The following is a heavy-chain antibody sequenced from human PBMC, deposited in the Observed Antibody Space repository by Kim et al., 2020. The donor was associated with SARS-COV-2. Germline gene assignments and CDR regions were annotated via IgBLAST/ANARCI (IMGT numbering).Heavy chain of an antibody. CDR3: ARGANWHRF. J-gene: IGHJ4*02. D-gene: IGHD1-1*01. CDR1: GYIFTSSD. Sequence: ASVKVSCKASGYIFTSSDINWVRQAPGQGLEWMGWMNPDSGNTGYAQKFQGRFTMTRNTSINTGYMELRSLKSDDTAVYYCARGANWHRFWGQGTPVTVS. CDR2: MNPDSGNT. V-gene: IGHV1-8*02.